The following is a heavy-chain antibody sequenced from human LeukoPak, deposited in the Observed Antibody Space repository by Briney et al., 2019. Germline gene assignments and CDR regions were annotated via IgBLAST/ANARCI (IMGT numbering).Heavy chain of an antibody. CDR2: IYTSGST. Sequence: SETLSLTCTVSGGSISSGSYYWSWIRQPAGKGLEWIGRIYTSGSTNYNPSLKSRVTMSVDTSKNQFSLKLSSVTAADTAVYYCARSNSGYYEYYFDYWGQGTLATVSS. CDR3: ARSNSGYYEYYFDY. D-gene: IGHD3-22*01. V-gene: IGHV4-61*02. CDR1: GGSISSGSYY. J-gene: IGHJ4*02.